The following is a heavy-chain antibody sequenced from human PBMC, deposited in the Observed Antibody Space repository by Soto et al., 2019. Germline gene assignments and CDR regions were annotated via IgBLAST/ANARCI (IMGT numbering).Heavy chain of an antibody. V-gene: IGHV3-11*01. J-gene: IGHJ1*01. CDR2: ISSSGSTI. D-gene: IGHD3-22*01. CDR1: GFTFSDYY. Sequence: GGLRLSCAASGFTFSDYYMSWIRQAPGKGLEWVSYISSSGSTIYYADSVKGRFTISRDNAKNSLYLQMNSLRAEDTAVYYCARDSRRYYYDSSGYLEYFQHWGQGTLVTVSS. CDR3: ARDSRRYYYDSSGYLEYFQH.